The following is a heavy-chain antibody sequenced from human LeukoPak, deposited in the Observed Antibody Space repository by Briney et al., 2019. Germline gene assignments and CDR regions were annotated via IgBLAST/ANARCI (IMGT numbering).Heavy chain of an antibody. Sequence: GSLRLSCAASGFTFSNAWMNWVRQPPGKGLEWIGEIYHSGSTNYNPSLKSRVTISVDKSKNQFSLKLSSVTAADTAVYYCARVSSGATTVDYWGQGTLVTVSS. CDR2: IYHSGST. CDR3: ARVSSGATTVDY. CDR1: GFTFSNAW. J-gene: IGHJ4*02. D-gene: IGHD1-26*01. V-gene: IGHV4-4*02.